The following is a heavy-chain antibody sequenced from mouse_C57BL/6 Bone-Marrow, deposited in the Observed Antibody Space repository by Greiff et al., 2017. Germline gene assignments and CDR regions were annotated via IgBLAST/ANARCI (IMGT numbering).Heavy chain of an antibody. Sequence: EVQGVESGGDLVKPGGSLKLSCAASGFTFSSYGMSWVRQTPDKRLEWVATISSGGSYTYYPDSVKGRFTISRDNAKNTLYLQMSSLKSVDTAMYYCARHPLYYYGSSWVAYWGQGTLVTVSA. J-gene: IGHJ3*01. CDR2: ISSGGSYT. V-gene: IGHV5-6*01. D-gene: IGHD1-1*01. CDR3: ARHPLYYYGSSWVAY. CDR1: GFTFSSYG.